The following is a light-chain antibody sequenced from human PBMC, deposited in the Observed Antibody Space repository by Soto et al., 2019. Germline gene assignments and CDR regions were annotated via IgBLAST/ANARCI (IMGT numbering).Light chain of an antibody. Sequence: QSALTQPASVSGSPGQSITISCTGTSSDVGGYNYVSWYQQHPGKAPKLMIYEVSNRPSGVSNRFSGSKSGNTASLTISGLQAEDEVDYFCSSYGSTSTRYVFGPGTKLTVL. V-gene: IGLV2-14*01. CDR2: EVS. CDR1: SSDVGGYNY. J-gene: IGLJ1*01. CDR3: SSYGSTSTRYV.